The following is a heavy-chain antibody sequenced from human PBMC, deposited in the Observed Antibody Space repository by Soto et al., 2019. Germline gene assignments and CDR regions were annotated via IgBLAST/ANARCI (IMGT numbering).Heavy chain of an antibody. CDR3: ARAGSHDFWSADLDY. J-gene: IGHJ4*02. CDR2: INAGNGNT. CDR1: GYTFTSYA. Sequence: ASVKVSCKASGYTFTSYAMHWVRQAPRQRLEWMGWINAGNGNTKYSQKFQGRVTITRDTSASTAYMELSSLRSEDTAVYYCARAGSHDFWSADLDYWGQGTLVTVSS. V-gene: IGHV1-3*01. D-gene: IGHD3-3*01.